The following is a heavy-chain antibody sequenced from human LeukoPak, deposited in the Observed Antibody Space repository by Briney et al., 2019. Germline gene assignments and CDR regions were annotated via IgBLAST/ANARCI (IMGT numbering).Heavy chain of an antibody. Sequence: GGSLRLSCAASGFAFSNFAMSWVRQAPGKGLEWVSAMSGSGYYTYYVESVKGRFIISRDTSKNTVYLQMNSLRVEDTAVYFCAKRGIVIRAVIIIGFHKEAYYFDYWGQGILVTVSS. CDR3: AKRGIVIRAVIIIGFHKEAYYFDY. V-gene: IGHV3-23*01. D-gene: IGHD3-10*01. CDR2: MSGSGYYT. J-gene: IGHJ4*02. CDR1: GFAFSNFA.